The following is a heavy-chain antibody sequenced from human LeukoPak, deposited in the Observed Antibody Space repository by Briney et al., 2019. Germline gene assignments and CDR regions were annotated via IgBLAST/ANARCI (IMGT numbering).Heavy chain of an antibody. D-gene: IGHD3-22*01. CDR1: GYTFSSYG. J-gene: IGHJ4*02. Sequence: ASVKVSCKASGYTFSSYGISWVRQAPGQGLEWMGWISAYTGNTNYAQKLQGRVTMTTDTSTSTAYMDLRSLRSDDTAVYYCARGGRKSGYSSINGDFWGQGTLVTVSS. V-gene: IGHV1-18*01. CDR3: ARGGRKSGYSSINGDF. CDR2: ISAYTGNT.